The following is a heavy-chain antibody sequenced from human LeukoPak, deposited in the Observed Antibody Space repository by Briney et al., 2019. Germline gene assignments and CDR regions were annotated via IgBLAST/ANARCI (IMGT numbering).Heavy chain of an antibody. V-gene: IGHV1-69*06. CDR3: ARGVVYGTAMANDAFDI. CDR1: GGTFSSYA. CDR2: IIPIFGTA. D-gene: IGHD5-18*01. J-gene: IGHJ3*02. Sequence: VASVKVSCKASGGTFSSYAISWVRQAPGQGLEWMGGIIPIFGTANYAQKFQGRVTITADKSTSTAYMELSSLRSEDTAVYYYARGVVYGTAMANDAFDIWGQGTMVTVSS.